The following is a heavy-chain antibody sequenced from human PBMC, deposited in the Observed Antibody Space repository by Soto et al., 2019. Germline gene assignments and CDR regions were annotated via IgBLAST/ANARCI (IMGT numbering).Heavy chain of an antibody. D-gene: IGHD3-3*01. Sequence: GSLRLSSTAFGFTCVDHAIRWFLQAPGKGLEWVGFIRSKAYGGTTEYAASVKGRFTISRDDSKSIAYLQMNSLKTEDTAVYYCTRDDFWSGYYKAAFDIWGQGTMVTVSS. CDR1: GFTCVDHA. CDR3: TRDDFWSGYYKAAFDI. CDR2: IRSKAYGGTT. J-gene: IGHJ3*02. V-gene: IGHV3-49*03.